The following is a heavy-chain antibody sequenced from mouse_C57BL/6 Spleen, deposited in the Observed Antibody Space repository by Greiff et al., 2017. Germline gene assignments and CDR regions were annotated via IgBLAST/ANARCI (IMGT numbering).Heavy chain of an antibody. V-gene: IGHV3-6*01. CDR1: GYSITSGYY. CDR3: ARSEGWLLLNAMDY. J-gene: IGHJ4*01. CDR2: ISYDGSN. Sequence: ESGPGLVKPSQSLSLTCSVTGYSITSGYYWNWIRQFPGNKLEWMGYISYDGSNNYNPSLKNRISITRDPSKNQFFLKLNSVTTEDTATYYCARSEGWLLLNAMDYWGQGTSVTVSS. D-gene: IGHD2-3*01.